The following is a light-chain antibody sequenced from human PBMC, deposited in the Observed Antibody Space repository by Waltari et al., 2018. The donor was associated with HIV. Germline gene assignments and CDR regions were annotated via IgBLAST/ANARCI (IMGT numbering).Light chain of an antibody. CDR3: QHFGSALRT. CDR1: QRVISNY. Sequence: EIVLTQSPGTLSLSPGERATLSCRASQRVISNYLAWDEQKPGPAPRLLIYGASSRATGIPDRFSGSGSGTDFTLTISRLEPEDFAVYYCQHFGSALRTFGQGTKVEIK. V-gene: IGKV3-20*01. CDR2: GAS. J-gene: IGKJ1*01.